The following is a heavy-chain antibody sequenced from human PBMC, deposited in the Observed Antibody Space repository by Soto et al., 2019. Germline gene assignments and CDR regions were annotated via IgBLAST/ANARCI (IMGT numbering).Heavy chain of an antibody. J-gene: IGHJ3*02. D-gene: IGHD3-10*01. CDR1: GGSISSYY. Sequence: SETLSLTCTFSGGSISSYYWSWLRQPPGKGQKGIGYIDYSGSTNYNPSLKSRVTISVDTSKNQFSLKLSSVTAADTAVYYRARGKLLWFGESTLGVFDIWDQGTMVTVSS. CDR3: ARGKLLWFGESTLGVFDI. CDR2: IDYSGST. V-gene: IGHV4-59*08.